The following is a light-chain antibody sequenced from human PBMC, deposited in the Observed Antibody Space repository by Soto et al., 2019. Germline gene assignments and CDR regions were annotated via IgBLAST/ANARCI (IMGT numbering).Light chain of an antibody. CDR1: QSVNSSH. J-gene: IGKJ1*01. CDR3: QQYGRT. Sequence: EMVLTQSPGTLSLSPGERATLSCRASQSVNSSHLVWYQQKPGQAPKLLIYGTSIRATGIPDRISGSGSGTDFTLTISRLEPEDFAVYYCQQYGRTFGQGTKVDIK. CDR2: GTS. V-gene: IGKV3-20*01.